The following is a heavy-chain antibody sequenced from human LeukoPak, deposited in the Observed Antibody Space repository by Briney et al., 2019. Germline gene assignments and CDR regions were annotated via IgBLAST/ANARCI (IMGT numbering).Heavy chain of an antibody. V-gene: IGHV3-21*01. Sequence: GGSLRLSCAASGFTFSSYEMNWVRQAPGKGLEWVSSITSTTTYTYYADSVKGRFTISRDNAKNSLFLQMNSLRAEDTAVYYCVRCTFVLHKRCSAFDVWGQGTMVTVSA. CDR2: ITSTTTYT. CDR1: GFTFSSYE. CDR3: VRCTFVLHKRCSAFDV. J-gene: IGHJ3*01. D-gene: IGHD1-1*01.